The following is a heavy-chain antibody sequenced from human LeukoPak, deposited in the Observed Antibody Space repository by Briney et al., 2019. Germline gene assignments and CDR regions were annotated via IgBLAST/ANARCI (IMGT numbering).Heavy chain of an antibody. Sequence: SETLSLTCTVSGGSISSGGYYWSWIRQHPGKGLEWIGYIYYSGSTYYNPSLKSRVTISVDTSKDQFSLKLSSVTAADTAVYYCAREGGSSGYGIDYWGQGTLVTVSS. D-gene: IGHD3-22*01. J-gene: IGHJ4*02. V-gene: IGHV4-31*03. CDR3: AREGGSSGYGIDY. CDR1: GGSISSGGYY. CDR2: IYYSGST.